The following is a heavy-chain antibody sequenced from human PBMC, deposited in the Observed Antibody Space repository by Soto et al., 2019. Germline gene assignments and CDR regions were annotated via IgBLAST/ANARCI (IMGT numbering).Heavy chain of an antibody. CDR3: ATTSFSSRWQRGYPWFDP. CDR1: GYTLTELS. D-gene: IGHD6-13*01. V-gene: IGHV1-24*01. J-gene: IGHJ5*02. Sequence: ASVKVSCKVSGYTLTELSMHWVRQAPGKGLEWMGGFDPEDGETIYAQKFQGRVTMTEDTSTDTAYMELSSLRSEDTAVYYCATTSFSSRWQRGYPWFDPWAQGTLVTVSS. CDR2: FDPEDGET.